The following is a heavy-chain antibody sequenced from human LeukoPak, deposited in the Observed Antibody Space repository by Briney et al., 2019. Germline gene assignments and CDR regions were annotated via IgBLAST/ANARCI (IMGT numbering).Heavy chain of an antibody. J-gene: IGHJ4*02. V-gene: IGHV3-7*01. CDR1: GFTFSSYW. D-gene: IGHD1-26*01. CDR3: ARVQWELRGVGSYFEY. Sequence: GGSLRLSCVVPGFTFSSYWISWVRQAPGKGLEWVANIKQDGSEKYYVDSVKGRFTMSRDNAKNSLYLQMNSLRAEDTAVYYCARVQWELRGVGSYFEYWGQGALVTVSS. CDR2: IKQDGSEK.